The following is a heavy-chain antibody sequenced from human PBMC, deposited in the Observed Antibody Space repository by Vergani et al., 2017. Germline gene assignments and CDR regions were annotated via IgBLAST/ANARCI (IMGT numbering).Heavy chain of an antibody. CDR2: IYTSGST. CDR1: GGSISSGSYY. CDR3: ARDVVYSSSWTDYYYYMDV. V-gene: IGHV4-61*02. J-gene: IGHJ6*03. D-gene: IGHD6-13*01. Sequence: QVQLQESGPGLVKPSQTLSLTCTVSGGSISSGSYYWSWIRQPAGKGLEWIGRIYTSGSTNYNPSLKSRVTISVDTSKNQFSLKLSSVTAADTAVYYCARDVVYSSSWTDYYYYMDVWGKGTTVTVSS.